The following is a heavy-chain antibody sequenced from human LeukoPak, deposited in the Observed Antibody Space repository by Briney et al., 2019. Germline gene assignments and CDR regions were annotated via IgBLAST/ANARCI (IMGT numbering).Heavy chain of an antibody. CDR2: IIPIFGTA. CDR3: ARAYCSSTSCYRADV. V-gene: IGHV1-69*05. D-gene: IGHD2-2*01. CDR1: GGTFSSYA. J-gene: IGHJ6*04. Sequence: SVKVSCKASGGTFSSYAISWVRQAPGQGLEWMGGIIPIFGTANYAQKFQGRVAITTDESTSTAYMELSSLRSEDTAVYYCARAYCSSTSCYRADVWGKGTTVTVSS.